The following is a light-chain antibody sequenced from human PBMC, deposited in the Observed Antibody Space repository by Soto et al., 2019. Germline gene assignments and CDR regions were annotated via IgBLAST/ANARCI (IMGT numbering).Light chain of an antibody. Sequence: EIVLTQSPGTLSLSPGERATLSCRASQSVGSTYLAWYQQKPGQAPRLLIYGTSYRATGIPDRFSGSGSGTDFTLTISSLEPDDFAVYYCQQYDSSPPITFGGGTQVEI. CDR2: GTS. J-gene: IGKJ4*01. V-gene: IGKV3-20*01. CDR1: QSVGSTY. CDR3: QQYDSSPPIT.